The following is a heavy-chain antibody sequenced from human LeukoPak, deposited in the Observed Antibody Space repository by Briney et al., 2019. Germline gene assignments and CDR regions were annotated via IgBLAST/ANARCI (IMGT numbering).Heavy chain of an antibody. Sequence: SETLSLTCAVYGASFSESYWTWIRQSPGEGLEWIGETSHSGKTTYNPSLYSRVTILTDSSKQQFSLRLTSLTAADSAVYYFARRTLSTMGAARQFDPWGQGTLVTVSS. V-gene: IGHV4-34*01. CDR3: ARRTLSTMGAARQFDP. CDR1: GASFSESY. J-gene: IGHJ5*02. D-gene: IGHD3-16*01. CDR2: TSHSGKT.